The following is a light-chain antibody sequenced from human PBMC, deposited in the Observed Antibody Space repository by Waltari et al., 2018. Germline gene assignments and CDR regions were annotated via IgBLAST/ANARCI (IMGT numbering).Light chain of an antibody. CDR2: GNS. J-gene: IGLJ3*02. Sequence: SVLTPPPAESGAPANRVTISGTVCGYNNGPRQGVHSYQQLPETAPKLLIYGNSNRPSGVPDRFSGSKSGTSASLAIIGLQAEDEADYYCQSYDRSLSGWVFGGGTKLTVL. CDR3: QSYDRSLSGWV. V-gene: IGLV1-40*01. CDR1: GYNNGPRQG.